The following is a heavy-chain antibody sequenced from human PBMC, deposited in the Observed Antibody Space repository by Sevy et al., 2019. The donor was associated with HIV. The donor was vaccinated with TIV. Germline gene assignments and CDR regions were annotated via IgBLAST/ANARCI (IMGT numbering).Heavy chain of an antibody. CDR2: IKSKTDGGTT. D-gene: IGHD3-22*01. J-gene: IGHJ4*01. V-gene: IGHV3-15*01. Sequence: GESLKISCAGSGFTFINTWMSWVRQAPGKGLEWIGRIKSKTDGGTTDYAAPVKGRFSISRDDSKNTLYLQMNSLKTEDTAVYYCTTQWFWGQGTLVTVSS. CDR3: TTQWF. CDR1: GFTFINTW.